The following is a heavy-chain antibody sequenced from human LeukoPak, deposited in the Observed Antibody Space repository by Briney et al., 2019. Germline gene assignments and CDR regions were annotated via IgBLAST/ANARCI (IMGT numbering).Heavy chain of an antibody. Sequence: GGSLRLSCAASGFTFSSYWMNWVRQAPGKGLEWVANIKQDGSEKFYVDSVKGRFTLSRDNAKNSLYLQMNSLRAEDTAVYYCATELVATITLNHGMDVWGQGTTVTVSS. CDR3: ATELVATITLNHGMDV. D-gene: IGHD5-12*01. J-gene: IGHJ6*02. CDR2: IKQDGSEK. CDR1: GFTFSSYW. V-gene: IGHV3-7*03.